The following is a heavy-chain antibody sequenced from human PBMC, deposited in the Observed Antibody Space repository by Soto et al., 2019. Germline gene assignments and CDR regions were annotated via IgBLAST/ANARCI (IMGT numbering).Heavy chain of an antibody. Sequence: QVQLVQSGAEVKKPGSSVKVSCKASGGTFSSYAISWVRQAPGQGLEWMGGIIPIFGPPNYAQRFQDRVTITADESTRSAYMEVSSLTSEDTAVYYCSKDRRGRDGYNFGTRYYYGMDVWGQGTTVTVSS. J-gene: IGHJ6*02. D-gene: IGHD5-12*01. CDR3: SKDRRGRDGYNFGTRYYYGMDV. V-gene: IGHV1-69*01. CDR2: IIPIFGPP. CDR1: GGTFSSYA.